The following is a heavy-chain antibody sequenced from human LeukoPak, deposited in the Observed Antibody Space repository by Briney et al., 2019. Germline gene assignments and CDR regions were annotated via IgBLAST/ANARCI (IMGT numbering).Heavy chain of an antibody. J-gene: IGHJ5*02. V-gene: IGHV4-39*07. CDR3: ARAFEGSNYDILTGYRWFDP. D-gene: IGHD3-9*01. CDR2: IYYSGST. Sequence: PSETLSLTCTVSGGSISSYYWGWIRQPPGKGLEWIGSIYYSGSTYYNPSLKSRVTISVDTSKNQFSLKLSSVTAADTAVYYCARAFEGSNYDILTGYRWFDPWGQGTLVTVSS. CDR1: GGSISSYY.